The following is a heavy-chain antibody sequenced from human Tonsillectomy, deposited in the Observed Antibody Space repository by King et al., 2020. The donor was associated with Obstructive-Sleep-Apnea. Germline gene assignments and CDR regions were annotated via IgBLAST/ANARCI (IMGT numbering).Heavy chain of an antibody. D-gene: IGHD3-9*01. CDR1: VFTFSSYS. J-gene: IGHJ4*02. CDR3: AGGPDILTGYAPPDFFDY. Sequence: VQLVESGGGLVKPGGSLRVSCAASVFTFSSYSMSWVRQAPGKGLEWISSISSSRSYIYYGDSVKGRSTISRDNAKKSLYLQMNSLRAEDTAVYFCAGGPDILTGYAPPDFFDYWGQGILIIVSS. V-gene: IGHV3-21*01. CDR2: ISSSRSYI.